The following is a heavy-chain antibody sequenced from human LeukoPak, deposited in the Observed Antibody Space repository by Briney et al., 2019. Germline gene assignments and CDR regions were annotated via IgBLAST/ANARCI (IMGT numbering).Heavy chain of an antibody. CDR3: ARDFGRMTTVVNPTDY. CDR2: SSTRSGTK. V-gene: IGHV3-21*01. CDR1: GFTFSSLA. J-gene: IGHJ4*02. D-gene: IGHD4-23*01. Sequence: GGSLRLSCAASGFTFSSLAMHGFRQAPGKGLEGFASSSTRSGTKYYADSVKGRFTIRRESAMNSVVLQINSLTAEDTDVYYCARDFGRMTTVVNPTDYWGQGTLVTVSS.